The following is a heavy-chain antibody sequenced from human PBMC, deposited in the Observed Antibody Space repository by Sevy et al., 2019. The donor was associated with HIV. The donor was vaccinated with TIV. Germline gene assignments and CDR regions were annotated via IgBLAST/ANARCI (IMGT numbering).Heavy chain of an antibody. J-gene: IGHJ6*03. CDR3: ARDGIAAGAYYYMDV. Sequence: ASVKVSCKASGGTFSSYAISWVRQAPGQGLEWMGGIIPIFGTANYAQKFQGRVTITADKSTVTAYMELSSLRSEDTAVYYCARDGIAAGAYYYMDVWGKGTTVTVSS. V-gene: IGHV1-69*06. D-gene: IGHD6-13*01. CDR1: GGTFSSYA. CDR2: IIPIFGTA.